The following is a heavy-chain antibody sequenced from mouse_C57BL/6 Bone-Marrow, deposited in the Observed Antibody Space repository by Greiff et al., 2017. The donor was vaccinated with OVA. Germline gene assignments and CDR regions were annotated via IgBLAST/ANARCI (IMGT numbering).Heavy chain of an antibody. CDR1: GFTFSSYA. D-gene: IGHD3-1*01. V-gene: IGHV5-4*01. Sequence: VQLQQSGGGLVKPGGSLKLSCAASGFTFSSYAMSWVRQTPEKRLEWVATISDGGSYTYYPDNVKGRFTISRDNAKNNLYLQMSHLKSEDTAMYYCARDRATAWYFDVWGTGTTVTVSS. CDR3: ARDRATAWYFDV. J-gene: IGHJ1*03. CDR2: ISDGGSYT.